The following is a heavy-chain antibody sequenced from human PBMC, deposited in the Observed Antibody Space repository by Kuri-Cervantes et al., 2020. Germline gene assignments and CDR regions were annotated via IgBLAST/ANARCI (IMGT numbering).Heavy chain of an antibody. CDR1: GFTFSSYW. CDR2: IWYDGSNK. J-gene: IGHJ6*02. Sequence: GGSLRLSCAASGFTFSSYWMSWVRQAPGKGLEWVAVIWYDGSNKYYADSVKGRFTISRDNSKNTLYLQMNSLRAEDTAVYYCARPRLYYYYYYGMDVWGQGTTVTVSS. CDR3: ARPRLYYYYYYGMDV. D-gene: IGHD6-6*01. V-gene: IGHV3-33*08.